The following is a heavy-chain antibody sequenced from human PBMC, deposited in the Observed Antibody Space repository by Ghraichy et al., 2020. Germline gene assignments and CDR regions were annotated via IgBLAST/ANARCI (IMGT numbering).Heavy chain of an antibody. D-gene: IGHD5-24*01. CDR1: GFTFSSYS. CDR2: ISSSSSYI. CDR3: ARDGGYKPLYYYYYGMDV. J-gene: IGHJ6*02. Sequence: GESLNISCAASGFTFSSYSMNWVRQAPGKGLEWVSSISSSSSYIYYADSVKGRFTISRDNAKNSLYLQMNSLRAEDTAVYYCARDGGYKPLYYYYYGMDVWGQGTTVTVSS. V-gene: IGHV3-21*01.